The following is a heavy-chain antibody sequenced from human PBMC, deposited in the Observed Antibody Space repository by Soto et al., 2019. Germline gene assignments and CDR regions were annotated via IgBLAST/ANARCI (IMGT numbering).Heavy chain of an antibody. CDR1: GYTLTELS. CDR2: FDPEDGET. Sequence: ASVKVFCKVSGYTLTELSMHWVRQAPGKGLEWMGGFDPEDGETIYAQKFQGRVTMTEDTSTDTAYMELSSLRSEDTAVYYCATGLTRSGPNGFDPWGQGTLVTVSS. V-gene: IGHV1-24*01. J-gene: IGHJ5*01. D-gene: IGHD3-3*01. CDR3: ATGLTRSGPNGFDP.